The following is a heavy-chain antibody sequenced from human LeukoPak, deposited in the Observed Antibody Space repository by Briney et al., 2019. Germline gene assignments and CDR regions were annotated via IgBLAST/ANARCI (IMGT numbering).Heavy chain of an antibody. CDR3: SKGGLGSGNTFDS. D-gene: IGHD3-10*01. J-gene: IGHJ4*02. CDR2: ISGSGGST. CDR1: GSTFRRYA. Sequence: GGSLRLSCADSGSTFRRYAMSWVRQAPGKGLEWVSGISGSGGSTYYADSVKGRFTISRYNSKTPLYLQMTSLRAEATAMFYFSKGGLGSGNTFDSWGQGTLVTVSS. V-gene: IGHV3-23*01.